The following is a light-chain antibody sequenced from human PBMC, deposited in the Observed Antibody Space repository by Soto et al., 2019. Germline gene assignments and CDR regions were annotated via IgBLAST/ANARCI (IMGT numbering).Light chain of an antibody. V-gene: IGKV3D-20*02. CDR3: HQRQSWPRT. J-gene: IGKJ1*01. Sequence: DIVFTQSPDPLSLSPGERATLSCKASQTVSSNYLAWCQHRPGQAPRLLIYQTSIRAAGIPARFSASWSGTDFTLTISDVQPEDFALYYCHQRQSWPRTLGQGTKVDIK. CDR1: QTVSSNY. CDR2: QTS.